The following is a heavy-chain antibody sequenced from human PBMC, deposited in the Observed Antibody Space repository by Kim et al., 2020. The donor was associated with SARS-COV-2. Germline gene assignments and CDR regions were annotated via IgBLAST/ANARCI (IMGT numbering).Heavy chain of an antibody. D-gene: IGHD6-19*01. CDR2: IYHSGST. J-gene: IGHJ6*02. V-gene: IGHV4-4*02. CDR3: ARVRRSGWYSDYYYYYGMDV. Sequence: SETLSLTCAVSGGSISSSNWWSWVRQPPGKGLEWIGEIYHSGSTNYNPSLKSRVTISVDKSKNQFSLKLSSVTAADTAVYYCARVRRSGWYSDYYYYYGMDVWGQGTTVTVSS. CDR1: GGSISSSNW.